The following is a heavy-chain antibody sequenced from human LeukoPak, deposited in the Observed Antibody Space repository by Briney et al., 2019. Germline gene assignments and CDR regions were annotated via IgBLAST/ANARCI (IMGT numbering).Heavy chain of an antibody. CDR3: AKVGTGNQYGSGDFDL. D-gene: IGHD3-10*01. Sequence: GGSLRLSCAASGLSFSSHSMNWVRQAPGKGLEWVSAISSSSTYIYQADSVKGRFTISRDNAKSSVYLEMNNLRAEDTAVYYCAKVGTGNQYGSGDFDLWGQGSLVIVSS. CDR1: GLSFSSHS. V-gene: IGHV3-21*01. CDR2: ISSSSTYI. J-gene: IGHJ4*02.